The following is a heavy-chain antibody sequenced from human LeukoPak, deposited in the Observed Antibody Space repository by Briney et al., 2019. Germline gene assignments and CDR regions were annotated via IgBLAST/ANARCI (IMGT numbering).Heavy chain of an antibody. V-gene: IGHV1-2*02. CDR1: GYTFTGYY. CDR2: INPNSGGT. J-gene: IGHJ4*02. Sequence: ASVKVSCKASGYTFTGYYMHWVRQAPGQGLEWMGWINPNSGGTNYAQKFQGRVTMTRDTSISTAYMELRSLRSDDTAVYYCARDVRSGYDYDYWGQGTLVTVSS. D-gene: IGHD5-12*01. CDR3: ARDVRSGYDYDY.